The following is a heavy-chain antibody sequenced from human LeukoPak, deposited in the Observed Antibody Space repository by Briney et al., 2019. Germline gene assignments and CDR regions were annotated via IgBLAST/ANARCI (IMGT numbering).Heavy chain of an antibody. Sequence: GGSLRLSCAASGFTFNTYSMNWVRQAPGNGLEWVSLIYSGGNTYYADSVKGRFSISRDNSKNTLYLQMNSLRAEDTAVYYCARAYCSGGSCYFDYWGQGALVTVSS. J-gene: IGHJ4*02. CDR3: ARAYCSGGSCYFDY. CDR2: IYSGGNT. D-gene: IGHD2-15*01. V-gene: IGHV3-53*01. CDR1: GFTFNTYS.